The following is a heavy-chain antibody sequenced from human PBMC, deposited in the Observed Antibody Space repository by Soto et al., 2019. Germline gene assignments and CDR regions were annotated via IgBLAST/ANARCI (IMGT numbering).Heavy chain of an antibody. CDR1: GFTFSSYA. J-gene: IGHJ6*02. V-gene: IGHV3-23*01. D-gene: IGHD3-22*01. CDR3: AKGLRITMIRGGDGMDV. CDR2: ISGSGGST. Sequence: GGSLRLSCAASGFTFSSYAMSWVRQAPGKGLEWVSAISGSGGSTYYADSVKGRFTISRDNSKNTLYLQMNSLRAEDTAVYYCAKGLRITMIRGGDGMDVWGQGTTVTVSS.